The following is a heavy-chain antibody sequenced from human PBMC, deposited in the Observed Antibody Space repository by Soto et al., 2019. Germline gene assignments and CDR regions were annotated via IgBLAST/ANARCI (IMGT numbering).Heavy chain of an antibody. J-gene: IGHJ5*02. Sequence: QVQLQQWGAGLLKPSETLSLTCAVYGGSISGYYWSWIRQPPGKGLEWIGEINHSGSTNYNPSLKSRVTISVDTSKNQFALKLSSVTAADTAVYYCARGLRRYCSGGSCYNLGNWFDPWGQGTLVTVSS. D-gene: IGHD2-15*01. CDR3: ARGLRRYCSGGSCYNLGNWFDP. V-gene: IGHV4-34*01. CDR1: GGSISGYY. CDR2: INHSGST.